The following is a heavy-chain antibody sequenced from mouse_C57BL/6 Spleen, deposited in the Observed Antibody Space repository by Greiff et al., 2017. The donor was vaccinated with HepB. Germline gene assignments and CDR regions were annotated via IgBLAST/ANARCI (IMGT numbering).Heavy chain of an antibody. Sequence: EVQVVESGGGLVKPGGSLKLSCAASGFTFSSYTMSWVRQTPEKRLEWVATISGGGGNTYYPDSVKGRFTISRDNAKNTLYLQMSSLRSEDTALYYCARLMGGFAYWGQGTLVTVSA. CDR3: ARLMGGFAY. V-gene: IGHV5-9*01. CDR2: ISGGGGNT. D-gene: IGHD1-1*02. CDR1: GFTFSSYT. J-gene: IGHJ3*01.